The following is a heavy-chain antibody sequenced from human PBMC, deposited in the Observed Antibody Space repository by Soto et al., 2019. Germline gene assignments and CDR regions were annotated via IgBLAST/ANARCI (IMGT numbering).Heavy chain of an antibody. D-gene: IGHD2-2*01. J-gene: IGHJ6*02. CDR1: GFTVSSNY. CDR3: AREDIVVVPAAKPTYYYYYGMDV. CDR2: IYSGGST. Sequence: VQLVESGGGLIQPGGSLRLSCAASGFTVSSNYMSWVRQAPGKGLEWVSVIYSGGSTYYADSVKGRFTISRDNSKNTLYLQMNSLRAEDTAVYYCAREDIVVVPAAKPTYYYYYGMDVWGQGTTVTVSS. V-gene: IGHV3-53*01.